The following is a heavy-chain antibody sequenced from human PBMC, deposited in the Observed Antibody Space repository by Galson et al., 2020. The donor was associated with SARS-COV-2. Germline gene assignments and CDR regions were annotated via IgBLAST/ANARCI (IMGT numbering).Heavy chain of an antibody. CDR1: GFTFSSYG. CDR2: ISYDGSNK. Sequence: TGGSLRLSCAASGFTFSSYGMHWVRQAPGKGLEWVAVISYDGSNKYYADSVKGRFTISRDNSKNTLYLQMNSLRAEDTAVYYCAKDRDNWNYVGMDVWGQGTTVTVSS. J-gene: IGHJ6*02. D-gene: IGHD1-7*01. V-gene: IGHV3-30*18. CDR3: AKDRDNWNYVGMDV.